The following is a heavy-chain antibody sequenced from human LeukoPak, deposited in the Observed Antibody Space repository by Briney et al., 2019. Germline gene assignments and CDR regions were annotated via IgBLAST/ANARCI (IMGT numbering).Heavy chain of an antibody. D-gene: IGHD2-2*02. V-gene: IGHV4-34*01. Sequence: SETLSLTCAVYGGSFSGYYWSWIRQPPGKGLEWIGEINHSGSTNYNPSLKSRVTISVDTSKNQFSLKLSSVTAADTAVYYCAGVYTGYCSSTSCYRASVLDYWGQGTLVTVSS. CDR2: INHSGST. J-gene: IGHJ4*02. CDR3: AGVYTGYCSSTSCYRASVLDY. CDR1: GGSFSGYY.